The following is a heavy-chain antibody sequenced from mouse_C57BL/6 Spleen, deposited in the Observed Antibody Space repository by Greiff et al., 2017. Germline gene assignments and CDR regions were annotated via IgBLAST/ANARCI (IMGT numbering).Heavy chain of an antibody. CDR2: IYPGSGST. D-gene: IGHD2-1*01. CDR3: ARPPLYGNFDY. V-gene: IGHV1-55*01. CDR1: GYTFTSYW. Sequence: QVHVKQPGAELVKPGASVKMSCKASGYTFTSYWITWVKQRPGQGLEWIGDIYPGSGSTNYNEKFKSKATLTVDTSSSTAYMQLSSLTSEDSAVYYCARPPLYGNFDYWGQGTTLTVSS. J-gene: IGHJ2*01.